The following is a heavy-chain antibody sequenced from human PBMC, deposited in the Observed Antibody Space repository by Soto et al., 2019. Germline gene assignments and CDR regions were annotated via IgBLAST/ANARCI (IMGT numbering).Heavy chain of an antibody. CDR1: VVSISSSSYY. V-gene: IGHV4-39*01. CDR2: IYYSGST. D-gene: IGHD3-10*01. Sequence: SETLSLTCTVSVVSISSSSYYCGWMGQPPWKGLEWIGSIYYSGSTYYNPSLKSRVTISVDTSKNQFSLKLSSVTAADTAVYYCARHGELLWFGELWYWFEPWGQGTLVTVSS. J-gene: IGHJ5*02. CDR3: ARHGELLWFGELWYWFEP.